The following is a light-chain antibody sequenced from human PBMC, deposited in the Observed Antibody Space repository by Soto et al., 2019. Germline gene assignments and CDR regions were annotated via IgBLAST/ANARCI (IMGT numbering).Light chain of an antibody. CDR2: GAS. CDR1: QSLSNTY. V-gene: IGKV3-20*01. J-gene: IGKJ4*01. CDR3: HQYDIFHT. Sequence: EIVLTQSPGTLSLSPGERATLSCRASQSLSNTYLAWYQQKPGQAPRLLIYGASNRATGIPDRFSGSGSGTDFTLTVSRLEPEDFAVYYCHQYDIFHTFGGGTKVDIK.